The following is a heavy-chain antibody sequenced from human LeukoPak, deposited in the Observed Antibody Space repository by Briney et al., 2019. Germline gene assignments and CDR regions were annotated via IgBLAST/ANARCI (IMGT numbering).Heavy chain of an antibody. V-gene: IGHV3-23*01. Sequence: GGSLRLSCAASGFTFSSYAMSRVRQAPGKGLEWVSGISGSGGSTYYADSVKGRFTISRDNSKNTLYLQMNSLRAEDTAVYYCAKVLEYSSGWKGPPEYGFDYWGQGTLVSVSS. D-gene: IGHD6-19*01. J-gene: IGHJ4*02. CDR1: GFTFSSYA. CDR2: ISGSGGST. CDR3: AKVLEYSSGWKGPPEYGFDY.